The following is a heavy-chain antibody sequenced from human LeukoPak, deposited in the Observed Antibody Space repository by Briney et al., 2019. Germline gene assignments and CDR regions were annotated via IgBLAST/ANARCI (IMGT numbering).Heavy chain of an antibody. CDR1: GYSFTSYW. CDR2: IYPGDSDT. V-gene: IGHV5-51*01. Sequence: GGALQISLKGSGYSFTSYWIGWGRPRPGKGVGWMGIIYPGDSDTRYSPSFQGQVTISADKSISTAYLQWSSLKASDTAMYYCARQGARGWIDYWGQGTLVTVSS. J-gene: IGHJ4*02. D-gene: IGHD6-19*01. CDR3: ARQGARGWIDY.